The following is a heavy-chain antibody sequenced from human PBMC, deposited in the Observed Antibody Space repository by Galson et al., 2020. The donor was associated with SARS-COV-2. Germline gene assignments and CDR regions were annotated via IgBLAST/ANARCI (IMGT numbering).Heavy chain of an antibody. V-gene: IGHV3-30*04. J-gene: IGHJ4*02. CDR1: GFTFSSYA. CDR3: VSPGGSGSYYASFDF. D-gene: IGHD1-26*01. Sequence: GGSLRLSCAASGFTFSSYAMHWVRQAPGKGLEWVAVISYDGSNKYYADSVKGRFTISRDNSKNTLYLQMNSLRAEDTAVYYCVSPGGSGSYYASFDFWGQGTLVTGSS. CDR2: ISYDGSNK.